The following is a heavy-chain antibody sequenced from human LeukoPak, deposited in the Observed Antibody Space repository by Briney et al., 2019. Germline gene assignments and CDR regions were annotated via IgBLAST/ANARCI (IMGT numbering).Heavy chain of an antibody. CDR2: INLDGSEK. D-gene: IGHD2-2*01. J-gene: IGHJ4*02. V-gene: IGHV3-7*01. CDR3: ARAGVPAASDY. CDR1: GFTFSRYW. Sequence: QPGGSLRLSCAASGFTFSRYWMRWVRQAPGKGLEWVASINLDGSEKYYVDSVKGRFTISRDNAKNSLYLQMNSLRAEDTAVYYCARAGVPAASDYWGQGTLVTVSS.